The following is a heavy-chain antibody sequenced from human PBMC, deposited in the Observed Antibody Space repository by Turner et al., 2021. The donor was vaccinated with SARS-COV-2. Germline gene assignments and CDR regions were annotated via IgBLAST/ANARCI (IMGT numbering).Heavy chain of an antibody. V-gene: IGHV3-53*01. J-gene: IGHJ6*02. CDR2: IYSGGST. CDR1: GLTVSSNY. Sequence: EVQLVESGGGLIQPGGSLRLSCAASGLTVSSNYMSWVRQAPGKGLEWVSVIYSGGSTYDADSVKGRFTISRDNSKNTLYLQMNSLRAEDTAVYYCARDLYYYGMDVWGQGTTVTVSS. CDR3: ARDLYYYGMDV.